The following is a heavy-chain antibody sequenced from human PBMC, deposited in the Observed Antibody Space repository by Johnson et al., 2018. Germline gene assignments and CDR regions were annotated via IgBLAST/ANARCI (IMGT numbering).Heavy chain of an antibody. V-gene: IGHV3-21*04. CDR1: GFTFSSYS. Sequence: QLVESGGGLVKPGGSLRLSCAASGFTFSSYSMNWVRQAPGKGLEWVSSISSSSSYIYNADSMKGRFTISRDNAKNSLHLQMNSRGAEDTAVYYCAISSYYYDSSGYYYAEYFQHWGQGTLVTVSS. CDR3: AISSYYYDSSGYYYAEYFQH. CDR2: ISSSSSYI. D-gene: IGHD3-22*01. J-gene: IGHJ1*01.